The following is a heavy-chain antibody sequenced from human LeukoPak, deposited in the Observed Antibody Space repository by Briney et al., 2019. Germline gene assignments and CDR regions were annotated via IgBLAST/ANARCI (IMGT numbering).Heavy chain of an antibody. CDR2: INWSGSSI. CDR1: GFSFYDHG. V-gene: IGHV3-20*04. D-gene: IGHD1-14*01. Sequence: GVSLRLSCARSGFSFYDHGKRWVPHAPGEGLEWVSGINWSGSSIGYADSVKGRFTISRDNAKNSLYLQMNNLRGEDTAMYYCARESGPGYYNYYMDVWGKGTTVTISS. CDR3: ARESGPGYYNYYMDV. J-gene: IGHJ6*03.